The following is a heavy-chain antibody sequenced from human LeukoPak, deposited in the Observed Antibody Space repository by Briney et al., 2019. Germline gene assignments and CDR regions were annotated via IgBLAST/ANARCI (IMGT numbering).Heavy chain of an antibody. J-gene: IGHJ4*02. Sequence: GGSLRLSCAASGFTFSNYWMSWVRQAPGKGLEWVANIKQDRSEKYYVDSVKGRFTISRDNSKNTLYLQMNSLRAEDTAVYYCAKGVYYYGSGSIDYWGQGTLVTVSS. V-gene: IGHV3-7*01. D-gene: IGHD3-10*01. CDR1: GFTFSNYW. CDR2: IKQDRSEK. CDR3: AKGVYYYGSGSIDY.